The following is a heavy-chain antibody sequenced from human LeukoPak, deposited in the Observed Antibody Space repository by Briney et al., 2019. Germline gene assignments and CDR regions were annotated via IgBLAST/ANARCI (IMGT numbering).Heavy chain of an antibody. D-gene: IGHD1-1*01. V-gene: IGHV3-48*03. J-gene: IGHJ4*02. CDR3: ARGTTDDY. CDR1: GFTFSSYE. CDR2: ISNSGRTK. Sequence: GGSLRLSCAASGFTFSSYEMNWVRQAPGKGLEWVSFISNSGRTKYYADSVKGRFTISRDNAKNSLYLQMNILRADDTAVYYCARGTTDDYWGQGTPVTVSS.